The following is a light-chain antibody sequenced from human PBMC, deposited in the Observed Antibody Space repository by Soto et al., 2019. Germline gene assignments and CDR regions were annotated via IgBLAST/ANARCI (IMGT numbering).Light chain of an antibody. CDR3: QQRGNCPPIT. Sequence: EIVLTQSPATLSLSPGERATLSCRASQSISNYLGWYQQKPGQAPRLLISDASNRASGIPARFSGSGSGTNFTLTISRLEPEDFAVYYCQQRGNCPPITFGQGTRLDIK. V-gene: IGKV3-11*01. CDR1: QSISNY. J-gene: IGKJ5*01. CDR2: DAS.